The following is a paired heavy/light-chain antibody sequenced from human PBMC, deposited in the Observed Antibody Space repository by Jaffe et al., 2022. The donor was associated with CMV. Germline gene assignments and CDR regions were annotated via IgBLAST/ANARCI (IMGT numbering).Light chain of an antibody. J-gene: IGKJ1*01. CDR2: WAS. V-gene: IGKV4-1*01. Sequence: DIVMTQSPDSLAVSLGERATINCKSSQSVLYSSNNKNYLAWYQQKPGQPPKLLISWASTRESGVPDRFSGSGSGTDFTLTISSLQAEDVAVYYCQQYYSTPLWTFGQGTNVEIK. CDR1: QSVLYSSNNKNY. CDR3: QQYYSTPLWT.
Heavy chain of an antibody. CDR2: IYFSGST. D-gene: IGHD5-12*01. V-gene: IGHV4-39*01. Sequence: QLQLQESGPGLVKPSETLSLTCTVSGGFSINSRSYYWGWIRQPPGKGLEWIGSIYFSGSTYYNPSLKSRVTISIDTSKNQFSLKLTSVTAADTAVYYCVSQAEYSAMRVYSGDVWGQGTSVTVSS. CDR1: GGFSINSRSYY. CDR3: VSQAEYSAMRVYSGDV. J-gene: IGHJ6*02.